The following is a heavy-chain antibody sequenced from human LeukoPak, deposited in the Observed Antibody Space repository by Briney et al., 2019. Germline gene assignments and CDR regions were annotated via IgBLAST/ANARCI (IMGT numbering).Heavy chain of an antibody. D-gene: IGHD3-9*01. J-gene: IGHJ4*02. Sequence: SETLSLTCTDSGGSISSSNYYWVWIRQPPGKGLEWVGSIYYSGSTYYNPSLKSRVTISVHTSKNQFSLKLSSVTAADTAVYYCALRYFDRDYWGQGTLVTVSS. V-gene: IGHV4-39*01. CDR2: IYYSGST. CDR1: GGSISSSNYY. CDR3: ALRYFDRDY.